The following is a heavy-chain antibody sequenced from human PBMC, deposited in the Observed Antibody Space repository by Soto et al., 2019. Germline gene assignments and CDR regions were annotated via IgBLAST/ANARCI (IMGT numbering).Heavy chain of an antibody. CDR2: ISAYNGNT. V-gene: IGHV1-18*01. CDR1: GYTFTSYG. J-gene: IGHJ1*01. Sequence: GASVKVSCKASGYTFTSYGISWVRQAPGQGLEWMGWISAYNGNTNYAQKLQGRVTMTTDTSTSPAYMELRSLRSDDTAVYYCATYCSSTSCAYQEYFQHWGQGTLVTVSS. D-gene: IGHD2-2*01. CDR3: ATYCSSTSCAYQEYFQH.